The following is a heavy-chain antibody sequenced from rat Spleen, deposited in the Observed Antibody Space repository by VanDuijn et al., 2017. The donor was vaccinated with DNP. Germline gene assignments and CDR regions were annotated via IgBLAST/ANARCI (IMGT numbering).Heavy chain of an antibody. V-gene: IGHV2-19*01. CDR1: GFSLTDYS. D-gene: IGHD1-1*01. Sequence: QVQLKESGPGLVQPSQTLSLTCTVSGFSLTDYSVHWVRQPPGEVLEWIAAISSGGSTYYNSALKSRLSISRDPSKSQVFLKMNSLQTEDTAIYYCTRGVTTVVTGWFAYWGQGTLVTVSS. J-gene: IGHJ3*01. CDR3: TRGVTTVVTGWFAY. CDR2: ISSGGST.